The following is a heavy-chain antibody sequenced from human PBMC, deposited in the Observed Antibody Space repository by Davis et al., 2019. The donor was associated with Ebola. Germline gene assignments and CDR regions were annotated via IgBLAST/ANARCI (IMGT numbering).Heavy chain of an antibody. J-gene: IGHJ6*02. CDR2: ISYDGSNK. Sequence: PGGSLRLSCAASGFTFSSYAMHWVRQAPGKGLEWVAVISYDGSNKYYADSVKGRFTIFRDNSKNTLYLQMNSLRSEDTAVYYCARDNSPHYYYGMDVWGQGTTVTVSS. V-gene: IGHV3-30-3*01. CDR1: GFTFSSYA. D-gene: IGHD5-18*01. CDR3: ARDNSPHYYYGMDV.